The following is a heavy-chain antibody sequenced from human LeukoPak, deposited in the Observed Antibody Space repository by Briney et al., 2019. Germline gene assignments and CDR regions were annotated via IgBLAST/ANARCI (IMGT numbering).Heavy chain of an antibody. CDR3: ARGNGAIAVAELLSDY. D-gene: IGHD6-19*01. V-gene: IGHV4-59*01. Sequence: PSETLSLTCTVSGGPISSYYWSWIRQPPGKGLEWIGYIYYSGSTNYNPSLKSRVTISVDTSKNQFSLKLSSVTAADTAVYYCARGNGAIAVAELLSDYWGQGILVTVSS. CDR1: GGPISSYY. CDR2: IYYSGST. J-gene: IGHJ4*02.